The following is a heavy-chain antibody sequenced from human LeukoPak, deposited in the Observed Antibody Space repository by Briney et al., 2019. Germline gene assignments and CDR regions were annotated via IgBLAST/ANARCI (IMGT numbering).Heavy chain of an antibody. D-gene: IGHD5-12*01. CDR2: ISNDGNSK. V-gene: IGHV3-30-3*01. CDR3: ARDRSGFYSIDQ. J-gene: IGHJ4*02. Sequence: PEGSLRLSCAASGFTLSENNVHWVRQAPGKGLEWVALISNDGNSKDYADSVKGRFTLSGDNSKTTVYLQMNSLRAEDTAVYYCARDRSGFYSIDQWGQGTLVTVSP. CDR1: GFTLSENN.